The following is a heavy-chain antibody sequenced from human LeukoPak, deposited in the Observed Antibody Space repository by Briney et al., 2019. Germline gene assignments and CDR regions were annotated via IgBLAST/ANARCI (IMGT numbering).Heavy chain of an antibody. J-gene: IGHJ6*03. D-gene: IGHD3-3*01. CDR1: GGSISSYY. V-gene: IGHV4-59*01. Sequence: SETLSLTCTVSGGSISSYYWSWIRQPPGKGLEWIGYIYYSGSTNYNPSLKSRVTISVDTSENQFSLKLSSVTAADTAVYYCARGSGYDFWSGYIDPYYYYYMDVWGKGTTVTVSS. CDR3: ARGSGYDFWSGYIDPYYYYYMDV. CDR2: IYYSGST.